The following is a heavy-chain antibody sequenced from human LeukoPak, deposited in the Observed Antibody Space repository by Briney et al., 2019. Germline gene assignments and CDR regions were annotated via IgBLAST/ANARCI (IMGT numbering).Heavy chain of an antibody. Sequence: KPSETLSLTCTVSGGSISSSSYYWGWIRQPPGKGLEWIGSIYYSGSTYYNPSLKSRVTISVDTSKNQFSLKLSSVTAADTAVYYCARPHRRYCSSTSCYPLSYMDVWGKGTTVTVSS. CDR1: GGSISSSSYY. D-gene: IGHD2-2*01. J-gene: IGHJ6*03. CDR3: ARPHRRYCSSTSCYPLSYMDV. CDR2: IYYSGST. V-gene: IGHV4-39*01.